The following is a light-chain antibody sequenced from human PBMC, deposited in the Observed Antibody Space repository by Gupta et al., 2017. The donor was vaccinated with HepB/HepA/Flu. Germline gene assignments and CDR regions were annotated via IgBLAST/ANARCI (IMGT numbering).Light chain of an antibody. Sequence: QSVLTQSPSVSATPGQRVTMSCSGSRSNVGSKNVNWYQQLPGTAPKLLIDNNDERPSGVPDRFSGSKSDTSASLAISGLQSEDEADYYCAAWDASLNGWVFGGGTKLTVL. V-gene: IGLV1-44*01. CDR1: RSNVGSKN. J-gene: IGLJ3*02. CDR2: NND. CDR3: AAWDASLNGWV.